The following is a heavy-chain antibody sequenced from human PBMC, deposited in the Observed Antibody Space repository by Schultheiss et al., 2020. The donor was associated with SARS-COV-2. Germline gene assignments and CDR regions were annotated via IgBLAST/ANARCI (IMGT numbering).Heavy chain of an antibody. V-gene: IGHV4-34*01. Sequence: SESLSLTCAVYGGSFSDDYWTWIRQPPGKGLEWIGSIYHSGSTYYNPSLKSRVTISVDKSKNQFSLKLSSVTAADTAVYYCARGRKKLVGYYYYGMDVWGQGTTVTVSS. J-gene: IGHJ6*02. D-gene: IGHD6-13*01. CDR2: IYHSGST. CDR3: ARGRKKLVGYYYYGMDV. CDR1: GGSFSDDY.